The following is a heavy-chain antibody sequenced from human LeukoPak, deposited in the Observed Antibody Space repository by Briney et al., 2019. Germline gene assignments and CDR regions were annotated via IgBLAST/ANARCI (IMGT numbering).Heavy chain of an antibody. J-gene: IGHJ6*03. CDR1: GYTFTGYY. V-gene: IGHV1-2*02. CDR2: INPNSGGA. Sequence: ASVKVSCKASGYTFTGYYMHWVRQAPGQGLEWMGWINPNSGGANFAQNFQGRVTITRDTSASTAYMELSSLRSEDMAVYYCARGLAANYYYYYMDVWGKGTTVTVSS. CDR3: ARGLAANYYYYYMDV. D-gene: IGHD2-15*01.